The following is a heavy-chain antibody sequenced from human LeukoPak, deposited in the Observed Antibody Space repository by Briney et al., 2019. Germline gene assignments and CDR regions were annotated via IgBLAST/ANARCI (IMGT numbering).Heavy chain of an antibody. CDR1: GGSFSGYY. Sequence: PSGTLSLTCAVYGGSFSGYYWSWMRQPPGKGLEWIGEINHSGSTNYNPSLKSRVTISVDTSKNQFSLKLSSVTAADTAVYYCARALYCSSTSCYGLKYYYYYGMDVWGQGTTVTVSS. V-gene: IGHV4-34*01. D-gene: IGHD2-2*01. CDR2: INHSGST. CDR3: ARALYCSSTSCYGLKYYYYYGMDV. J-gene: IGHJ6*02.